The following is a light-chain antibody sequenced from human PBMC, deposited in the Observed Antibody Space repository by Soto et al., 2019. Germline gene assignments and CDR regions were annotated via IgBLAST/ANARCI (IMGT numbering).Light chain of an antibody. CDR2: GAS. CDR3: KQYGSSPGLFT. J-gene: IGKJ3*01. V-gene: IGKV3-20*01. Sequence: EIVLTQSPGTLSLSPGERATLSCRASQSVSSRDLAWYQQKPGQAPRLLIYGASSRATGIPDRFSGSGSGTDFTLTISRLEPEDFAMYYCKQYGSSPGLFTFGPGTKVDIK. CDR1: QSVSSRD.